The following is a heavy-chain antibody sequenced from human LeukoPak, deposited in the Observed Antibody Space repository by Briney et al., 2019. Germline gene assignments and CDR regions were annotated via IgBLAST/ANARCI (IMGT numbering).Heavy chain of an antibody. D-gene: IGHD3-22*01. CDR1: GYTFTNYD. CDR2: MNPDSGNT. J-gene: IGHJ6*02. V-gene: IGHV1-8*01. Sequence: ASVKVSCKASGYTFTNYDINWVRQAPGQGLEWMGWMNPDSGNTAYAQKFQGRVTMTRSTSITTAYMELSSLRPEDTAVYYCARVYGQNFYDSSGYYYAMDVWGQGTTVTASS. CDR3: ARVYGQNFYDSSGYYYAMDV.